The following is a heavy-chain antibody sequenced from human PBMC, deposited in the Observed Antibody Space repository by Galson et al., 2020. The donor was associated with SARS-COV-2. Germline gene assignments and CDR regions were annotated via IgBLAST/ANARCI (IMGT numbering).Heavy chain of an antibody. V-gene: IGHV3-73*01. CDR2: IRNKDNNYAT. D-gene: IGHD5-12*01. CDR3: TRFVEVANYFDY. J-gene: IGHJ4*02. CDR1: GFAFSGSA. Sequence: GGSLRLSCVASGFAFSGSAIHWVRQASGKGLEWVGRIRNKDNNYATAYAASVNDRFTISRDDSKSTAYLQMNSLKTEDTAVYHCTRFVEVANYFDYWGQGALVTVSS.